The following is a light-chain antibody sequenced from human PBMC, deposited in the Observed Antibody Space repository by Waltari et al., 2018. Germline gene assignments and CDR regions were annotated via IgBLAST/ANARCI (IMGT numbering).Light chain of an antibody. J-gene: IGKJ4*01. Sequence: DIQMTQSPSSLSASVGDRVTITCRPSQSILTYLNWYQQKPGKALKVLIYAVSNLQRGIPSRFSGSGSGTDFTLTISSLQPEDFATYYCQQTYSVPLTFGGGTKVEVK. V-gene: IGKV1-39*01. CDR3: QQTYSVPLT. CDR1: QSILTY. CDR2: AVS.